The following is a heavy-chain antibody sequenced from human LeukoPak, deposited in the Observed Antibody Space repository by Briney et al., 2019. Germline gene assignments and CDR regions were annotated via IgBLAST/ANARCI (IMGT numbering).Heavy chain of an antibody. D-gene: IGHD3-3*01. CDR1: GGSISSYY. J-gene: IGHJ6*03. V-gene: IGHV4-4*09. CDR2: IYTSGSP. Sequence: SETLSLTCTLSGGSISSYYWSWIRQPPGKGLEWIGNIYTSGSPNYNPPLKSRVTISVDASKNQFSLKLSSVTAADTAVYYCARLFGVVIRRNFDMDSWGKGTTVTVSS. CDR3: ARLFGVVIRRNFDMDS.